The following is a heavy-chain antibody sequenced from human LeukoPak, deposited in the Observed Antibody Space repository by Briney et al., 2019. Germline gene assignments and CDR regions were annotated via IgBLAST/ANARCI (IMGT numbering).Heavy chain of an antibody. CDR2: ISSSSSYI. Sequence: GGSLRLSCAASAFTFSRYTMNWDRQAPGKGLEWVASISSSSSYIYYADSVKGRFIISRDNAKRSLYLQMNSLRAEDTAVYYCARDRIPHCSGGSCSNFDYWGQGTLVTVSS. J-gene: IGHJ4*02. V-gene: IGHV3-21*01. D-gene: IGHD2-15*01. CDR3: ARDRIPHCSGGSCSNFDY. CDR1: AFTFSRYT.